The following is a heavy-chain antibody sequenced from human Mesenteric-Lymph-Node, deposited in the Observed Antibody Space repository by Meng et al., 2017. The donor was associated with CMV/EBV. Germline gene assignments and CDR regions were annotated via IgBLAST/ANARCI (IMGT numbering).Heavy chain of an antibody. V-gene: IGHV4-61*01. D-gene: IGHD3-10*01. CDR2: IYYSGST. CDR1: GYVSSGSYY. Sequence: GYVSSGSYYWRWIRQPPGKGLEWIGYIYYSGSTNYNPSLKSRVTISVDTSKNQFSLKLSSVTAADTAVYYCARGFSPRGAVEPPLDYWGQGTLVTVSS. J-gene: IGHJ4*02. CDR3: ARGFSPRGAVEPPLDY.